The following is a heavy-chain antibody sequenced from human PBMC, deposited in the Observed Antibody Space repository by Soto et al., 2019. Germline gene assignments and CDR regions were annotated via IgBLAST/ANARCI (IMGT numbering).Heavy chain of an antibody. CDR3: ARALDTAMVSPSGMDV. Sequence: QVQLQQWGAGLLKPSETLSLTCAVYGGSFSGYYWSWIRQPPGKGLEWIGEINHSGSTNYNPSLKSRVTISVDTSKNQFSLKLSSVTAADTAVYYCARALDTAMVSPSGMDVWGQGTTVTVSS. D-gene: IGHD5-18*01. CDR1: GGSFSGYY. V-gene: IGHV4-34*01. J-gene: IGHJ6*02. CDR2: INHSGST.